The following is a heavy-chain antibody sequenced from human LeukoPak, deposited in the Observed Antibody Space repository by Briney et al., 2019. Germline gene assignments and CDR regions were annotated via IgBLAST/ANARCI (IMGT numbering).Heavy chain of an antibody. D-gene: IGHD3-22*01. J-gene: IGHJ4*02. CDR1: GGSISRYY. CDR2: IHYSGST. CDR3: ARWGYFDSSGYFVVDY. Sequence: SETLSLTCTVSGGSISRYYWNWIRQPPGERLEWIGWIHYSGSTAYNPSLESRVTMSVDTSKNRISLKMTSVTAADTATYYCARWGYFDSSGYFVVDYWGQGALVTVSS. V-gene: IGHV4-59*01.